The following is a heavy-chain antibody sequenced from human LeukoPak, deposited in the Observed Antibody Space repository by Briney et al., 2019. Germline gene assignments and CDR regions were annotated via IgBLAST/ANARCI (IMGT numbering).Heavy chain of an antibody. J-gene: IGHJ4*02. V-gene: IGHV4-4*07. Sequence: SETLSLTCTVSGGSISSYYWSWVRQPAGKGLEWIGRIYTRGITNYNPSLKSRVTMSVDTSKNQFSLKLSSVTAADTAVYYCARDGGIALRAGFYRFDYWGQGTLVTVSS. CDR2: IYTRGIT. CDR3: ARDGGIALRAGFYRFDY. CDR1: GGSISSYY. D-gene: IGHD3-16*02.